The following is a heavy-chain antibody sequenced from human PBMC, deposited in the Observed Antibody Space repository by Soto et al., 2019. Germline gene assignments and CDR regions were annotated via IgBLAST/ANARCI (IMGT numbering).Heavy chain of an antibody. CDR3: ARDRVVGATDFDY. D-gene: IGHD1-26*01. Sequence: GASVKVSCKASGGTFSSYTISWVRQAPGQGLEWMGWISANNGNTNYAQKLQGRVTMTTDTSTSTAYMELRSLRSDDTAVYYCARDRVVGATDFDYWGQGTLVTVSS. CDR1: GGTFSSYT. CDR2: ISANNGNT. J-gene: IGHJ4*02. V-gene: IGHV1-18*01.